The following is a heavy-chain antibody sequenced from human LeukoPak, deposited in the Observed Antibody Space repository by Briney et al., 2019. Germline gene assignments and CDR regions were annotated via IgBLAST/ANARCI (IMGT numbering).Heavy chain of an antibody. Sequence: SETLSLTCTVSGGSISSYYWSWIRQPARKGLEWIGRIYTSGSTNYNPSLKSRVTMSVDTSKNQFSLKLSSVTAADTAVYYCARDKLQWEPFDYWGQGTLVTVSS. D-gene: IGHD1-26*01. CDR1: GGSISSYY. CDR2: IYTSGST. V-gene: IGHV4-4*07. CDR3: ARDKLQWEPFDY. J-gene: IGHJ4*02.